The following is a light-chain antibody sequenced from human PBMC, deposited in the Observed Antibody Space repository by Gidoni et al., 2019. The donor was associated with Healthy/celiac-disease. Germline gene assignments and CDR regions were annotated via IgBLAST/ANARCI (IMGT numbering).Light chain of an antibody. J-gene: IGKJ4*01. V-gene: IGKV1-33*01. CDR1: QDISNY. CDR2: DAS. CDR3: QQYDNLLLT. Sequence: IQMTHSPSSLSASVGDRVTITCQASQDISNYLNWYQQKPGKAPKLLIYDASNLETVVPSRFSGSGSGTDFTFTISSLQPEDIATYYCQQYDNLLLTFGGGTKVEIK.